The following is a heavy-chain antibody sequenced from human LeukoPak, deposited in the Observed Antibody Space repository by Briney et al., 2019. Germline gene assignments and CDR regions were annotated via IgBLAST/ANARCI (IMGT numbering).Heavy chain of an antibody. V-gene: IGHV4-39*07. CDR3: ALKTSSGIAAAGKGDYYYYMDV. J-gene: IGHJ6*03. Sequence: SETLSLTCTVSGGSISSSSYYWGWIRQPPGKGLEWIGSIHYSGSTYYNPSLKSRVTISVDTSKNQFSLKLSSVTAADTAVYYCALKTSSGIAAAGKGDYYYYMDVWGKGTTVTVSS. CDR2: IHYSGST. D-gene: IGHD6-13*01. CDR1: GGSISSSSYY.